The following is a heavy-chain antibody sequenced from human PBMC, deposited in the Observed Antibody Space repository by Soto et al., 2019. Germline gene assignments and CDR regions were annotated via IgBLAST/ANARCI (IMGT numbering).Heavy chain of an antibody. CDR1: GFTFSSYG. CDR2: ISYDGSNK. D-gene: IGHD6-19*01. V-gene: IGHV3-30*18. CDR3: AKDSSGSGWYYFDY. J-gene: IGHJ4*02. Sequence: VQLVESGGGVVQPGRSLRLSCAASGFTFSSYGMHWVRQAPGKGLEWVAVISYDGSNKYYADSVKGRFTISRDNSKNTLYLQMNSLRAEDTAVYYCAKDSSGSGWYYFDYWGQGTLVTVSS.